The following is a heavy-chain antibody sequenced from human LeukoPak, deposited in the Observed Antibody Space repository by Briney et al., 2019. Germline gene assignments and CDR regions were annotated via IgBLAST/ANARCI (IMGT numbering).Heavy chain of an antibody. CDR3: ARDLEYSSSSRGNWFDP. Sequence: ASVKVSCKASGCTFTGYYMHWVRQAPGQGLEWMGWINPNSGGTNYAQKFQGRVTMTRDTSISTAYMELSRLRSDDTAVYYCARDLEYSSSSRGNWFDPWGQGTLVTVSS. D-gene: IGHD6-6*01. CDR2: INPNSGGT. J-gene: IGHJ5*02. V-gene: IGHV1-2*02. CDR1: GCTFTGYY.